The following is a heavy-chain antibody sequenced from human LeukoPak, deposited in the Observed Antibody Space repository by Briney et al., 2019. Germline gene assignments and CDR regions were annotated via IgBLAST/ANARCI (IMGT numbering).Heavy chain of an antibody. D-gene: IGHD5-18*01. CDR3: ARTTEGGYSYGYFYYYYMDV. V-gene: IGHV4-38-2*02. J-gene: IGHJ6*03. Sequence: TSETLSLTCTVSGYSISSGYYWGWIRQPPGKGLEWIGSIYHSGSTYYNPSLKSRVTISVDTSKNQFSLKLSFVTAADTAVYYCARTTEGGYSYGYFYYYYMDVWGKGTTVTISS. CDR1: GYSISSGYY. CDR2: IYHSGST.